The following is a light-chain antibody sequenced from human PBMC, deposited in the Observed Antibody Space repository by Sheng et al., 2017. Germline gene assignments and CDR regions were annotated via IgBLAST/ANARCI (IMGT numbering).Light chain of an antibody. V-gene: IGKV3D-20*02. CDR2: GAS. Sequence: EIVLTQSPGTLSVSPGETATLSCRASQSFSSSYLTWYQQKPGQAPRLLIYGASTRATGIPDRFSGSGSGTDFTLTISSLEPEDSAVYYCQQRSNWPPLTFGGGTKVEIK. CDR1: QSFSSSY. CDR3: QQRSNWPPLT. J-gene: IGKJ4*01.